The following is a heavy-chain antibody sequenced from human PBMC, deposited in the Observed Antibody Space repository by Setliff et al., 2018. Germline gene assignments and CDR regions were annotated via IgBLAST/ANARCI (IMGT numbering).Heavy chain of an antibody. V-gene: IGHV4-4*07. CDR2: IYTSWST. Sequence: PSETLSLTCTVSGGSIRSYYWNWIRQPAGQGLEWIGQIYTSWSTNYNPSLKSRVTISIDTSKDQFSLKLISMTAADTAVYYCARGLEGEDYFYYMDVWGKGNTVTVSS. CDR1: GGSIRSYY. J-gene: IGHJ6*03. CDR3: ARGLEGEDYFYYMDV. D-gene: IGHD2-21*01.